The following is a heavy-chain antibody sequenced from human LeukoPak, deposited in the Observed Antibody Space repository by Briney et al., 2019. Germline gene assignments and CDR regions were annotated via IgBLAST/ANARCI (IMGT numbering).Heavy chain of an antibody. V-gene: IGHV3-74*03. Sequence: PGGSLRLSCAASAFSFSSHVMHWVRQPPGKGLVWVSRTSSDGRLTTYADSVMGRFTIARDNAKNTLYLQMNSLRAEDTAVYYCARLYGSGRSMDVWGHGTTVTVSS. CDR1: AFSFSSHV. J-gene: IGHJ6*02. CDR2: TSSDGRLT. CDR3: ARLYGSGRSMDV. D-gene: IGHD3-10*01.